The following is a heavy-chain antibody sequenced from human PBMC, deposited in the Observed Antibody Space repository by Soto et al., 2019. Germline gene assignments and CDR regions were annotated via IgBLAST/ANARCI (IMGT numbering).Heavy chain of an antibody. J-gene: IGHJ6*02. D-gene: IGHD6-13*01. V-gene: IGHV4-31*03. CDR3: ARDPSIAYFYGMDV. CDR1: GGSISSGCYY. Sequence: SETLSLTFSVSGGSISSGCYYWNWIRQHPGKGLEWIGYIYYSGSTHYNPSLKSRVTISVDTSKNQFSLKLNSVTAADTAVYYCARDPSIAYFYGMDVWGQGTTVTVSS. CDR2: IYYSGST.